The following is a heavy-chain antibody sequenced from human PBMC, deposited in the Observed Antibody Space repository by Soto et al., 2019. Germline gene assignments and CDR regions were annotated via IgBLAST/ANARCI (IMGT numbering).Heavy chain of an antibody. J-gene: IGHJ4*02. D-gene: IGHD3-3*01. V-gene: IGHV3-11*01. Sequence: AGSLRLSCAGSGFTFSDYYMSWIRQAPGKGLEWVSSISSSGNTIYYADSVKGRFTISRDNAKNSLYLQMNSLRAEDTAVYYCVRDRRYDFWSAYYTYWGQGTRFTV. CDR2: ISSSGNTI. CDR1: GFTFSDYY. CDR3: VRDRRYDFWSAYYTY.